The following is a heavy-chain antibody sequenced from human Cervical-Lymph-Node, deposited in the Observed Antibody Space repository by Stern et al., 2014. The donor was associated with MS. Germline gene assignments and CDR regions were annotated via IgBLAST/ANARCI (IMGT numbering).Heavy chain of an antibody. V-gene: IGHV1-2*02. J-gene: IGHJ5*02. CDR2: INPNSGDT. D-gene: IGHD2-15*01. Sequence: QVQLVQSGAEVKKPGASVKVYCKASGYSFNGFYMHWVRQAPGQGLEWMGWINPNSGDTNYAQKFQGRVTMTRDTSITTAYMELSRLRSDDTAVYYCAKDKCSGGSCYWFDPWGQGTLVTVSS. CDR3: AKDKCSGGSCYWFDP. CDR1: GYSFNGFY.